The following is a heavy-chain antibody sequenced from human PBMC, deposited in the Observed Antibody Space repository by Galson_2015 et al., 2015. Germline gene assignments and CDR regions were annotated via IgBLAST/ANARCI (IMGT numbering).Heavy chain of an antibody. V-gene: IGHV5-51*01. CDR1: GYSFANYW. D-gene: IGHD2-15*01. Sequence: QSGAEVKEPGESLKISCKGSGYSFANYWIAWVRQMPGKGLEWMGIIYPGDSETRYSPSFQGQVTISADKSIRTAYLQWGSLRASDTAMYYCARLCCGGSCYSFLWFDPWGQGT. J-gene: IGHJ5*02. CDR3: ARLCCGGSCYSFLWFDP. CDR2: IYPGDSET.